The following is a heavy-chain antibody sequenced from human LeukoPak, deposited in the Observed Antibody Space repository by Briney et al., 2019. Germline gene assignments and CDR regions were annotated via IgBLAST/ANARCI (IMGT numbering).Heavy chain of an antibody. J-gene: IGHJ4*02. D-gene: IGHD3-22*01. CDR1: GFTFSSYG. V-gene: IGHV3-30*02. CDR3: AKDGGYYYDSSGHSGRRGFDY. CDR2: IRYDGSNK. Sequence: PGGSLRLSCAASGFTFSSYGMHWVRQAPGKGLEWVAFIRYDGSNKYYADSVKGRFTISRDNSKNTLYLQMNSLRAEDTAVYYCAKDGGYYYDSSGHSGRRGFDYWGQGTLVTVSS.